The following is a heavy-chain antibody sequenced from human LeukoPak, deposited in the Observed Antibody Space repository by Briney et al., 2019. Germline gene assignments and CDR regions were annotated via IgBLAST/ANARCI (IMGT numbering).Heavy chain of an antibody. CDR2: ISGSGGNT. V-gene: IGHV3-21*01. CDR1: GFTFSSSA. CDR3: ARGGKIVGYSII. J-gene: IGHJ3*02. D-gene: IGHD5-18*01. Sequence: GGSLRLSCAASGFTFSSSAMNWVRQAPGKGLEWVSSISGSGGNTYYADSVKGRFIISRDNAKNLLYLEMNSLRAEDTAVYYCARGGKIVGYSIIWGQGTMVTVSS.